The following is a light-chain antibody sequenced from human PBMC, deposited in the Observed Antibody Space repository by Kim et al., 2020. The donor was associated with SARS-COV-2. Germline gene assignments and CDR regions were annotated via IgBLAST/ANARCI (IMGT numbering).Light chain of an antibody. CDR1: NSKIGAGYH. CDR3: QSYDSSRSGHVI. V-gene: IGLV1-40*01. CDR2: GNS. Sequence: VTSSCTGNNSKIGAGYHVHLDQPVPGTAPRLHIVGNSYRPSGVSDRFSGSNSGTSASLAITGLRAEDEADYYCQSYDSSRSGHVIFGGGTQLTVL. J-gene: IGLJ2*01.